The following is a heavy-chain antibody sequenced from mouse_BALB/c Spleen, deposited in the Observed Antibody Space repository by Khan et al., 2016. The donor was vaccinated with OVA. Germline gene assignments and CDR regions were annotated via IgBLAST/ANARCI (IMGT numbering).Heavy chain of an antibody. CDR3: ATSYPVDAMDY. J-gene: IGHJ4*01. V-gene: IGHV9-2-1*01. CDR2: INTETGET. Sequence: QIQLVQSGPELKKPGETVKISCKASGYSFTDYSMHWVKQAPGEGLKWMGWINTETGETTYADDFKGRFAFTLETSISTAYLQINNLKNEDTGTYFCATSYPVDAMDYWGQGTSVTVSS. CDR1: GYSFTDYS. D-gene: IGHD2-10*01.